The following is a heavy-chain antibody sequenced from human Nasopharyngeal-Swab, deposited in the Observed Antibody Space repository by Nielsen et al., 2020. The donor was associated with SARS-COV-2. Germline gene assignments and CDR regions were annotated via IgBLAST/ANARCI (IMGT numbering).Heavy chain of an antibody. J-gene: IGHJ6*02. Sequence: GESLKISCAASGFTFSSYSMNWVRPAPGKGLEWVSSISSSSSYIYYADSVKGRFTISRDNAKNSLYLQMNSLRTEDTAVYYCARDSYDFWSGYSYYYYYYGMDVWGQGTTVTVSS. D-gene: IGHD3-3*01. CDR2: ISSSSSYI. V-gene: IGHV3-21*01. CDR1: GFTFSSYS. CDR3: ARDSYDFWSGYSYYYYYYGMDV.